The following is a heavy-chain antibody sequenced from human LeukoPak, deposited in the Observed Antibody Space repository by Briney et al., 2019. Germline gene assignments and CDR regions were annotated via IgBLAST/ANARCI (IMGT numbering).Heavy chain of an antibody. CDR1: GGSISSSSYY. V-gene: IGHV4-39*07. CDR3: ARVRRFYYYSSTKGAFDI. D-gene: IGHD3-22*01. J-gene: IGHJ3*02. CDR2: IFYSGST. Sequence: SETLSLTCTVSGGSISSSSYYWGWIRQPPGKGLEWIGSIFYSGSTYYNPSLKSRVTISGDTSKKQFSLKLSSVTAADTAVYYCARVRRFYYYSSTKGAFDIWGQGTMVTVSS.